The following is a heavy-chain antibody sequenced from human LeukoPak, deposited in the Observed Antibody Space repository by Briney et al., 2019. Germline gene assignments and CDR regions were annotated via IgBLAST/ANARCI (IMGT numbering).Heavy chain of an antibody. CDR1: GFTFSSYG. CDR2: IRYDGSNK. D-gene: IGHD3-10*01. J-gene: IGHJ4*02. CDR3: AKDGVLWFGELFRGSYYFDY. V-gene: IGHV3-30*02. Sequence: GGSLRLSCAASGFTFSSYGMHWVRQAPGKGLEWVAFIRYDGSNKYYADSVKGPFTISRDNSKNTLYLQMNSLRAEDTAVYYCAKDGVLWFGELFRGSYYFDYWGQGTLVTVSS.